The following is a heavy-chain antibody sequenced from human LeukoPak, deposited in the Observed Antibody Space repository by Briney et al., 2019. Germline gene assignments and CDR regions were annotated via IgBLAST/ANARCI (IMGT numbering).Heavy chain of an antibody. CDR3: ASGYARSARHQSDF. Sequence: GGSLRLSCVVSGFTFSDYWMHWVRHAPGKGLVWDSRINSDGSNTNYAGSVKGRFTISRDNAKNTLYLQMNSLRVEDTAVYYCASGYARSARHQSDFWGQGTVVTVSS. D-gene: IGHD5-12*01. J-gene: IGHJ4*02. V-gene: IGHV3-74*01. CDR1: GFTFSDYW. CDR2: INSDGSNT.